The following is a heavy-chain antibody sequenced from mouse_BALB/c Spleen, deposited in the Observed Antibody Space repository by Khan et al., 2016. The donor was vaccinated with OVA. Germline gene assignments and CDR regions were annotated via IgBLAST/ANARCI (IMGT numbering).Heavy chain of an antibody. CDR3: AREGALYYFDY. D-gene: IGHD3-1*01. Sequence: QVQLKESGAELVRPGASVKLSCKTSGYIFTSYWIHWIQQRSGQGLEWIAKIYPGTDNTYYNEKLKDKATLTADKSSSTAYMQLSSLKSEDSAVYFCAREGALYYFDYWGQGTTLTVSS. V-gene: IGHV1S132*01. J-gene: IGHJ2*01. CDR2: IYPGTDNT. CDR1: GYIFTSYW.